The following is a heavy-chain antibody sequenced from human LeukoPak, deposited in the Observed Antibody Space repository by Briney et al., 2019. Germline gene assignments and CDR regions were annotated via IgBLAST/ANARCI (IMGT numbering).Heavy chain of an antibody. J-gene: IGHJ4*01. D-gene: IGHD6-19*01. V-gene: IGHV3-21*01. CDR1: GFTFSDHS. CDR3: AREPSGWYLDY. Sequence: PGGSLRLSCAASGFTFSDHSMNWVRQAPGKGLEWVSYISGSSNYIHYADSVKGRFTISRDSAKSSVYLQMNSLRAEDTAVYYCAREPSGWYLDYWGQGTLATVSS. CDR2: ISGSSNYI.